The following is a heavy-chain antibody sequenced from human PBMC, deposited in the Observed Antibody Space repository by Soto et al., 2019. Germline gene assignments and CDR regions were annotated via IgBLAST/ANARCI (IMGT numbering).Heavy chain of an antibody. CDR2: INSDGSTT. J-gene: IGHJ4*02. V-gene: IGHV3-74*01. D-gene: IGHD1-26*01. CDR1: GFTFSNSW. Sequence: SGGSLRLSCAASGFTFSNSWMHWVRQAPGKGLVWVSYINSDGSTTTYADSVKGRFTISRDNAKNTVYLQINSLRAEDTAVYYCARDRSYSTDYWGQGTLVTVS. CDR3: ARDRSYSTDY.